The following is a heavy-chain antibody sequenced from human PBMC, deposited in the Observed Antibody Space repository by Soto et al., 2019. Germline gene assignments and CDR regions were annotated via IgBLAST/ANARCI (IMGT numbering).Heavy chain of an antibody. D-gene: IGHD3-10*01. CDR3: ARGSGMVRFDY. CDR2: IKQDGSEK. V-gene: IGHV3-7*01. Sequence: GGSLRLSCAASGFTFSSYWMSWVRQAPGKGLEWVANIKQDGSEKYYVDSGKGRFTISRDNAKNSLFLQMNSLSAEDTAVYYCARGSGMVRFDYWGQGTLVTVSS. CDR1: GFTFSSYW. J-gene: IGHJ4*02.